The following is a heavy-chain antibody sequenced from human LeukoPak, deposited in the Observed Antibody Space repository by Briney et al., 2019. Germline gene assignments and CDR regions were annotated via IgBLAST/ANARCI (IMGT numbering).Heavy chain of an antibody. V-gene: IGHV4-34*01. Sequence: SRVTISVDTSKKQFSLKLSSVTAADTAVYYCARGDYTEGDGTDVWGQGTTVTVSS. CDR3: ARGDYTEGDGTDV. J-gene: IGHJ6*02. D-gene: IGHD4-11*01.